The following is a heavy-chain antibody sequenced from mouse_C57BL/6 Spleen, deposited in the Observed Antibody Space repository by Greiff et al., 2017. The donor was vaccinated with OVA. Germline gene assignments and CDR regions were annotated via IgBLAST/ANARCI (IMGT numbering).Heavy chain of an antibody. Sequence: EVQRVESGGDLVKPGGSLKLSCAASGFTFSSYGMSWVRQTPDKRLEWVATISSGGSYTYYPDSVKGRFPISRDNAKNTLYLQMSSLKSEDTAMYYCARQNSKGYFDVWGTGTTVTVSS. CDR3: ARQNSKGYFDV. CDR2: ISSGGSYT. J-gene: IGHJ1*03. V-gene: IGHV5-6*01. CDR1: GFTFSSYG. D-gene: IGHD2-5*01.